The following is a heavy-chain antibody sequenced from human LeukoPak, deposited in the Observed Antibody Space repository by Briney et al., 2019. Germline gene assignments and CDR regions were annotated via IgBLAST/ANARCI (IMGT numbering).Heavy chain of an antibody. CDR1: GGSISSYY. V-gene: IGHV4-59*01. CDR3: ARVRGAPRDAFDI. Sequence: SETLSLTCTVSGGSISSYYWSWIRQPPGKGLEWIGYIYYSGSTNYNPSLKGRVTISVDTSKNQFSLKLSSVTAADTAVYYCARVRGAPRDAFDIWGQGTMVTVSS. D-gene: IGHD1-26*01. J-gene: IGHJ3*02. CDR2: IYYSGST.